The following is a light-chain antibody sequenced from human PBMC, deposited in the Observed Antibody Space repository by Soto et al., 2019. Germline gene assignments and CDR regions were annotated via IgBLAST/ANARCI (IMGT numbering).Light chain of an antibody. J-gene: IGLJ1*01. V-gene: IGLV2-14*01. CDR2: DVT. Sequence: QSALTQPASVSGSPGQSITISCTGTSSDVGGYNYVSWYQQHPVKAPKLMIYDVTNRPSGVSDRFSGSKSGNTASLTISGLQAEDEADYYCSSSTSTSTPFVFGTGTKVT. CDR1: SSDVGGYNY. CDR3: SSSTSTSTPFV.